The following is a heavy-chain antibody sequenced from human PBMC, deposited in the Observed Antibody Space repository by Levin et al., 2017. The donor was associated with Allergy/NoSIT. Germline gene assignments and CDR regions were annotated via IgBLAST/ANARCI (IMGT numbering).Heavy chain of an antibody. D-gene: IGHD4-17*01. J-gene: IGHJ4*01. CDR2: ITGSSATT. CDR3: AKDRRFTVTADFDN. V-gene: IGHV3-23*01. Sequence: RTGGSLRLSCAASGFTFTSYAMAWVRQAPGKGLEWVASITGSSATTYYADSVKGRFTISKDNPKNALVLQMHSLRPEDTADYYCAKDRRFTVTADFDNWGHGTRVTVSS. CDR1: GFTFTSYA.